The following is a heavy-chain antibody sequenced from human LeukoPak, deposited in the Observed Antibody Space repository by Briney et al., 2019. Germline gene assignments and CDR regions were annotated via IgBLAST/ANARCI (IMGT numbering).Heavy chain of an antibody. D-gene: IGHD6-13*01. CDR3: AKDGHSSSWYGWYYFDY. V-gene: IGHV3-23*01. CDR2: ISGSGGST. CDR1: GFTFSNYA. J-gene: IGHJ4*02. Sequence: PGGSLRLSCAASGFTFSNYAMSWVRQAPGKELEWVSAISGSGGSTYYADSVKGRFTISRDNSKNTLYLQMNSLRAEDTAVYYCAKDGHSSSWYGWYYFDYWGQGTLVTVSS.